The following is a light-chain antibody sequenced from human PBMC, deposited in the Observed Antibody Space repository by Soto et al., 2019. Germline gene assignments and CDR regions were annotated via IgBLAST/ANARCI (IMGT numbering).Light chain of an antibody. J-gene: IGKJ1*01. V-gene: IGKV1-27*01. CDR3: QKYDGTPRT. CDR2: EAP. CDR1: QDISGH. Sequence: DIQVTQSPSSLSASVGDRVTITCRASQDISGHLAWYQQKPGKVPKLLIYEAPTLQSRVTSPFSASGCGTDFTLTISSLQPEDVATYYYQKYDGTPRTFGQGTKVELK.